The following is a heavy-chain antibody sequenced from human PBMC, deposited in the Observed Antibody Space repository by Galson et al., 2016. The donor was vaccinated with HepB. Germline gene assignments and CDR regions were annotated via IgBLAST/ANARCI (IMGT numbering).Heavy chain of an antibody. CDR1: GGSISSSDYY. V-gene: IGHV4-39*07. Sequence: ETLSLTCTVSGGSISSSDYYWGWIRQPPGRGLEWIGSIYYDGSTFHNPSPPSLKSRVTISLATSKNQFSLKVNSVTAADKAVYYCARDRRVSRNDYWGQGTLVTVSS. J-gene: IGHJ4*02. CDR2: IYYDGST. CDR3: ARDRRVSRNDY.